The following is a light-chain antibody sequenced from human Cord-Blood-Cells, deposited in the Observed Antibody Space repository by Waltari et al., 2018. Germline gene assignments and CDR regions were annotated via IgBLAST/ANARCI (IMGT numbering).Light chain of an antibody. CDR2: DAS. CDR1: QDISNY. CDR3: QQSYSMYT. V-gene: IGKV1-39*01. Sequence: DIQMTQSPSSLSASVGDRVTITCQASQDISNYLNWYQQKPGKAPKLLIYDASNLETGVPSRFSGSGSGTDFTLTISSLQPEDFATYYCQQSYSMYTFGQGTKLEIK. J-gene: IGKJ2*01.